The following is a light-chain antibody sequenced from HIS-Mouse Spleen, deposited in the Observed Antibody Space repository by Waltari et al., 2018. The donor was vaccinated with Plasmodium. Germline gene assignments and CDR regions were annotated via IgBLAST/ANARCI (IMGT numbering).Light chain of an antibody. CDR3: GTWDSSLSAGVV. J-gene: IGLJ2*01. V-gene: IGLV1-51*01. CDR1: SSNIGNNY. Sequence: QSVLTQPPSVSAAPGQKVTISCSGSSSNIGNNYVSWSQQLPGTAPKLLIYESNKRPSGIPGRFSGCKSGTSATLGITGLQTGDEADYYCGTWDSSLSAGVVFGGGTKLTVL. CDR2: ESN.